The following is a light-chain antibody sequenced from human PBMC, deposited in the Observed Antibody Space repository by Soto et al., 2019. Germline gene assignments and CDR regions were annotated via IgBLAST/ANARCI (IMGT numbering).Light chain of an antibody. Sequence: DIQMTQSPSSVSASVGDRVTITCRASLGMSNWLAWYQQKPGKAPKLLIYAASSLQSGVPSRFSGSGSGTDFTLTISRLEPEDFAIYYCQQANSLPYTFGQGTKLEIK. CDR1: LGMSNW. V-gene: IGKV1-12*01. CDR2: AAS. CDR3: QQANSLPYT. J-gene: IGKJ2*01.